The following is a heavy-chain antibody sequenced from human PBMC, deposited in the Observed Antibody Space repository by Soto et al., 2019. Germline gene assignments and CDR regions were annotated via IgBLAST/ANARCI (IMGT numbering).Heavy chain of an antibody. V-gene: IGHV3-23*01. CDR2: ISGSGGST. Sequence: GGSLRLSCAASGFTFSNYAMSWVRQAPGEGLEWVSAISGSGGSTFYADSVKGRFTISRDNSRNTLYLQMNSLGAEDAAVYYCAGGLWGGTGWPFDYWGQGTLVTVSS. D-gene: IGHD6-19*01. J-gene: IGHJ4*02. CDR3: AGGLWGGTGWPFDY. CDR1: GFTFSNYA.